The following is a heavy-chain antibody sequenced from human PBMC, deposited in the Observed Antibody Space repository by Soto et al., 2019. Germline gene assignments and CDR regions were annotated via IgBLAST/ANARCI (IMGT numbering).Heavy chain of an antibody. Sequence: GGSLRLSCAASGCPFINYAMSWVRQAPGKGLEWVSALSGSGVSTYYADSVMGRYTISRDNSKNTVYLQMNSLRAEDTAVYYCAKIESRFFYDSTGYYPFDYWGQGTLVTAPQ. V-gene: IGHV3-23*01. CDR3: AKIESRFFYDSTGYYPFDY. CDR1: GCPFINYA. D-gene: IGHD3-22*01. J-gene: IGHJ4*02. CDR2: LSGSGVST.